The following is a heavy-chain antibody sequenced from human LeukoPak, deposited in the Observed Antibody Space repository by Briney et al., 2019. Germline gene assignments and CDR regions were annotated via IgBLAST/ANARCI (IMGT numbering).Heavy chain of an antibody. CDR1: GYTFTNHY. Sequence: ASVKVSCKATGYTFTNHYMHWVRQAPGQGLEWMGIINPSGGSTSYAQKFQGRVTMTRDTSTSTVYMELSSLRSEDTAVYYCAREPVVVPVAFKVDGMDVWGQGTTVTVSS. D-gene: IGHD2-2*01. CDR3: AREPVVVPVAFKVDGMDV. J-gene: IGHJ6*02. CDR2: INPSGGST. V-gene: IGHV1-46*01.